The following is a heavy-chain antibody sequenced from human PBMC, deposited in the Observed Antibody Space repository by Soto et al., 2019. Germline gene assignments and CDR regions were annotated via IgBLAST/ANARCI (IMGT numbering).Heavy chain of an antibody. D-gene: IGHD1-7*01. CDR1: GFTFSIYG. J-gene: IGHJ4*02. CDR2: TSSDGSNK. Sequence: GGSLRLSCAASGFTFSIYGMHWVRQAPGKGLEWVAVTSSDGSNKYYADSVKDRFTISRDNSMNTLYLQMNSLRAEDTAVYYCAKKLPANFEESIDYWGQGTLVTVSS. V-gene: IGHV3-30*18. CDR3: AKKLPANFEESIDY.